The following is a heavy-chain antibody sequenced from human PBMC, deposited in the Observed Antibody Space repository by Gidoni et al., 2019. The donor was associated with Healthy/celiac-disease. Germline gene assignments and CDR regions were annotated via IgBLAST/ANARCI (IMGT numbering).Heavy chain of an antibody. Sequence: VQLQPWGAGLLNPSQTLSLTCAVYRGSFSGYYWGWFRQPPGKGLEWIGEINHSGSTNYNPSLKSRGTISIDTSKNQFSLKVSSVTAADTAVYYCARGRLIDYWGQGTLVTVSS. CDR2: INHSGST. V-gene: IGHV4-34*01. CDR1: RGSFSGYY. CDR3: ARGRLIDY. J-gene: IGHJ4*02.